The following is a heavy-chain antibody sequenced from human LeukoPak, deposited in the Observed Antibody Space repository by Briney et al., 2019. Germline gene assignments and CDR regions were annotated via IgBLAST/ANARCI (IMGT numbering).Heavy chain of an antibody. CDR2: ISWNSGSI. CDR3: ARDLYYYDSSGPFDY. D-gene: IGHD3-22*01. V-gene: IGHV3-9*01. Sequence: QPGGSLRLSCAASGFTFDDYAMHWVRQAPGNGLEWVSGISWNSGSIGYADSVKGRFTISRDNAKNSLYLQMNSLRAEDTALYYCARDLYYYDSSGPFDYWGQGTLVTVSS. J-gene: IGHJ4*02. CDR1: GFTFDDYA.